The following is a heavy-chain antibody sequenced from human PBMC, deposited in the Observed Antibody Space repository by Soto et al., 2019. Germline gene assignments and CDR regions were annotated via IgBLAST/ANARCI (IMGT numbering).Heavy chain of an antibody. V-gene: IGHV1-18*01. J-gene: IGHJ5*02. CDR3: ARDAGTDWFDP. CDR2: ISTYNGNT. CDR1: GYTFTSYA. Sequence: QVQLVQSGAEVEKPGASVKVSCKASGYTFTSYAISWERQAPGQGLEWMGRISTYNGNTNYAQKLQGRVTLTTDTSTSTAYMELRSLRSDDTAVYYCARDAGTDWFDPWGQGTLVTVSS. D-gene: IGHD6-13*01.